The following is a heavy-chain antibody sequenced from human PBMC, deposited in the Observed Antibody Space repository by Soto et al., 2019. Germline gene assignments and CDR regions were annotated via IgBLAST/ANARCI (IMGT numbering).Heavy chain of an antibody. D-gene: IGHD3-22*01. CDR1: GYXFTSYW. CDR2: IYPGDSDT. CDR3: ALGGYYYDSSGYPVFDY. V-gene: IGHV5-51*01. Sequence: EXLKISCKGSGYXFTSYWVGWVRHMPGKGLEWMGIIYPGDSDTRYSPSFQVQVTISYDKSIITAYLQWSILKASDTAMYYCALGGYYYDSSGYPVFDYWGQGTLVTVSS. J-gene: IGHJ4*02.